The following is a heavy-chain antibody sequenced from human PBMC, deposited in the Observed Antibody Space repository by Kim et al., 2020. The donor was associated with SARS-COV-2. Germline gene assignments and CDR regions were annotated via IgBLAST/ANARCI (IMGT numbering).Heavy chain of an antibody. Sequence: SYIYYADSVKGRFTISRDNAKNSLYLQMNSLRAEDTAVYYCASWRRKLDYWGQGTLVTVSS. CDR3: ASWRRKLDY. CDR2: SYI. V-gene: IGHV3-21*01. J-gene: IGHJ4*02.